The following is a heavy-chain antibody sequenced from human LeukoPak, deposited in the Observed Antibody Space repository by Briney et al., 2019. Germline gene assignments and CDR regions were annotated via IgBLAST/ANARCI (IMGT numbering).Heavy chain of an antibody. CDR1: GGSINNFY. V-gene: IGHV4-4*07. CDR3: ARHDRQEWLPFDY. J-gene: IGHJ4*02. Sequence: SQTLSLTCSVSGGSINNFYWTWIRQPAGKGLEWIGRIYATGDTNYNPSLKSRVTISVDTSKNQFSLKLSSVTAADTAVYYCARHDRQEWLPFDYWGQGTLVTVSS. D-gene: IGHD3-3*01. CDR2: IYATGDT.